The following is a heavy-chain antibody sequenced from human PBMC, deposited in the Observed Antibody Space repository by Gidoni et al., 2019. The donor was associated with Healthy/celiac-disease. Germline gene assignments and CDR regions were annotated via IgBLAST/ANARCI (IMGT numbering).Heavy chain of an antibody. V-gene: IGHV3-15*01. CDR1: GLPFSNAG. D-gene: IGHD3-10*01. CDR3: TTDPRLTMVRGVIMIFDY. J-gene: IGHJ4*02. CDR2: MKSKTDGGTT. Sequence: EVQLVESGGGLVKPGGSLRLSCAASGLPFSNAGLSWVRQAPGKGLEWVGRMKSKTDGGTTDYAAPVKGRFIISRDDSKNTLYLQMNSLKTEDTAVYYCTTDPRLTMVRGVIMIFDYWGQGTLVTVSS.